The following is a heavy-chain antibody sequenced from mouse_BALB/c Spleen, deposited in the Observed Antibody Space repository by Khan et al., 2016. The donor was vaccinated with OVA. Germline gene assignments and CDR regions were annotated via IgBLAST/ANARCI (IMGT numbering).Heavy chain of an antibody. CDR1: GYTFTNFG. Sequence: QIQLVQSGPELKKPGETVKISCKASGYTFTNFGMNWVKQAPGKGLEWMGWINTYTGEPTYADDFKGRFAFSLETSASTAYLQINNLKNEDTATDFCARPPHFSYTMAYWGQGTSVTVSS. V-gene: IGHV9-3-1*01. J-gene: IGHJ4*01. CDR2: INTYTGEP. CDR3: ARPPHFSYTMAY.